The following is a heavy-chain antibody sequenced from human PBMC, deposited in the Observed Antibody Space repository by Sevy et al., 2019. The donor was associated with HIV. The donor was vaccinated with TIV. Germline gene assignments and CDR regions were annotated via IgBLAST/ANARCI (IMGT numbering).Heavy chain of an antibody. J-gene: IGHJ4*02. CDR3: ATSRDYYERSGSNFDF. Sequence: ASVKVSCKVSGYTLTELSMHWVRQAPGKGLEWMGSFDPEDGETIYAQKFQGRVTMTDDTSTDTAYMELSSLRSEDTAVYYCATSRDYYERSGSNFDFWRQGTLVTVSS. CDR2: FDPEDGET. D-gene: IGHD3-22*01. V-gene: IGHV1-24*01. CDR1: GYTLTELS.